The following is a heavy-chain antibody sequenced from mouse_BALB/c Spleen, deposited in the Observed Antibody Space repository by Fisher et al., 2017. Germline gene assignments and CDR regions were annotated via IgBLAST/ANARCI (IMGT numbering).Heavy chain of an antibody. D-gene: IGHD2-2*01. Sequence: KFKGKATLTVDKSSSTAYMQLSSLTSEDSAVYYCTRVGLWLRDYYAMDYWGQGTSVTVSS. V-gene: IGHV1-64*01. J-gene: IGHJ4*01. CDR3: TRVGLWLRDYYAMDY.